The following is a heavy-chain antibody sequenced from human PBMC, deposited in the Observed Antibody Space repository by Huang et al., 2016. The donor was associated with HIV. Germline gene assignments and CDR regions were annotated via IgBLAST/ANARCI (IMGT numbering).Heavy chain of an antibody. J-gene: IGHJ4*02. CDR1: GFSLSTSGLG. CDR3: AHIHSSLDYFDY. CDR2: IYWDDDK. Sequence: QITLKESGPAVVKPTQTLSLTCTFSGFSLSTSGLGVGWIRQPPGKALDWLALIYWDDDKRYKSSLMSRLTITKDTSNNQVVLTMSNLDPVDTGTYYCAHIHSSLDYFDYWGQGTLVTVSS. V-gene: IGHV2-5*02.